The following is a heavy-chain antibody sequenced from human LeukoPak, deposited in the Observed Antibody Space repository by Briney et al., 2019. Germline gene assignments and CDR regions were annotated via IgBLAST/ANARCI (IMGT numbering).Heavy chain of an antibody. D-gene: IGHD1-26*01. CDR3: ARDPMSSWETAFDI. J-gene: IGHJ3*02. CDR2: INRDGSRT. V-gene: IGHV3-74*01. Sequence: GGSLRLSCAASGFTFSTSWMHWVRQAPGKGLVWVSHINRDGSRTTYADSVKGRFTISRDNAKNSLYLQMNSLRAEDTAVYYCARDPMSSWETAFDIWGQGTMVTVSS. CDR1: GFTFSTSW.